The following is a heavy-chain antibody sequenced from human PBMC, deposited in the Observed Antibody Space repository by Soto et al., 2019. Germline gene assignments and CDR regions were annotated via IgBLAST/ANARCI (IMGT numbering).Heavy chain of an antibody. CDR3: ARDLAAAGPFDC. CDR2: ISAYNGNT. Sequence: QVQLVQSGAEVKKPGASVKVSCKASGYTFTNYAFSWVRQAPGQGLEWMGWISAYNGNTNYPQKLQVRVTMTTDTSTSTAYMELRSLRSDHTAVYYCARDLAAAGPFDCWGQGTLVTVSS. CDR1: GYTFTNYA. D-gene: IGHD6-13*01. V-gene: IGHV1-18*01. J-gene: IGHJ4*02.